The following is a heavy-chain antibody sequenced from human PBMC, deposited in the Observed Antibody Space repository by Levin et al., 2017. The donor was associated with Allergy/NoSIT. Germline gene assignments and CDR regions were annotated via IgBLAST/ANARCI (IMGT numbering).Heavy chain of an antibody. Sequence: PGGSLRLSCAASGFTFSDYYMNWVRQAPGKGLEWVSSISSSSTIYYADSVKGRFTISRDNAKNSLYLQMNSLRAEDTAVYYCASGGDIVVVPDYYYGMDVWGQGTTVTVSS. V-gene: IGHV3-69-1*01. CDR2: ISSSSTI. J-gene: IGHJ6*02. CDR3: ASGGDIVVVPDYYYGMDV. CDR1: GFTFSDYY. D-gene: IGHD2-2*01.